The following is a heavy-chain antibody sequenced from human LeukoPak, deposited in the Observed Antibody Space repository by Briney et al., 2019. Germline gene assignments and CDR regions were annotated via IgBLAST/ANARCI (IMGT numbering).Heavy chain of an antibody. CDR3: ARGATYYYGSSAYLDY. CDR1: GFTFSSYS. V-gene: IGHV3-21*01. J-gene: IGHJ4*02. CDR2: ISTGSSYI. Sequence: PGGSLRLSCAASGFTFSSYSMNWVRQAPGKGLQWVSSISTGSSYIYYADSMKGRFTISRDNAKNSLYLQMNSLRAEDTAVYYCARGATYYYGSSAYLDYWGQGTLVTVSS. D-gene: IGHD3-22*01.